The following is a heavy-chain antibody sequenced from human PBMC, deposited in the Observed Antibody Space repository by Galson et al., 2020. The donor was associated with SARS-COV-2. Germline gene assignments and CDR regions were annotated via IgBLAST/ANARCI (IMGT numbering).Heavy chain of an antibody. V-gene: IGHV4-39*07. Sequence: LETLSLTCTVSGGSISSSSYYWGWIRQPPGKGLEWIGSIYYSGSTYYNPSLKSRVTMSVDTSKNQFSLKLSSVTAADTAVYYCASLTALVVINPPPDFDFWGQGTLVTVSS. CDR2: IYYSGST. J-gene: IGHJ4*02. D-gene: IGHD3-22*01. CDR1: GGSISSSSYY. CDR3: ASLTALVVINPPPDFDF.